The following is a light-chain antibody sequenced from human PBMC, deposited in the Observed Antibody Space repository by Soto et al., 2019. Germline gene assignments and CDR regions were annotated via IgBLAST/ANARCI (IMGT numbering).Light chain of an antibody. CDR1: SSDVGNYDY. CDR3: TSHTTSSAVL. CDR2: EVS. Sequence: QSALTQPASVSGSPGQSITISCTGTSSDVGNYDYVSWYQQHPDKAPKLMIYEVSTRPSGVSIRFSGSKSGNAASLTISGLQAEDEADYYCTSHTTSSAVLFGGGTKVTVL. V-gene: IGLV2-14*03. J-gene: IGLJ2*01.